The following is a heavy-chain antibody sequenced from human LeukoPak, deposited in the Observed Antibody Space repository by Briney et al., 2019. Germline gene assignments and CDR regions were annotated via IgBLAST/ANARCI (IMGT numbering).Heavy chain of an antibody. CDR1: GGSISSYY. V-gene: IGHV4-59*12. D-gene: IGHD3-22*01. CDR2: IYHSGST. CDR3: ARENLFGLRSPYYYDSSGPLDY. J-gene: IGHJ4*02. Sequence: SETLSLTCTVSGGSISSYYWSWIRQPPGKGLEWIGYIYHSGSTYYNPSLKSRVTISVDRSKNQFSLKLSSVTAADTAVYYCARENLFGLRSPYYYDSSGPLDYWGQGTLVTVSS.